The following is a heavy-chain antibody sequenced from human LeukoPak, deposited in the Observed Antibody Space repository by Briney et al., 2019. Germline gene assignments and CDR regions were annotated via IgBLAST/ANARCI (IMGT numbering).Heavy chain of an antibody. CDR3: ERDVDY. V-gene: IGHV4-38-2*02. CDR1: GYSISSGYF. J-gene: IGHJ4*02. Sequence: SETLSLTCVVSGYSISSGYFWGWIRQPPGKGLEWIGSVHHSGRTYCNPSLKSRITISVDTSKNQYSLKLTSVTAADTAVYYCERDVDYWGQGTLVTVSS. CDR2: VHHSGRT.